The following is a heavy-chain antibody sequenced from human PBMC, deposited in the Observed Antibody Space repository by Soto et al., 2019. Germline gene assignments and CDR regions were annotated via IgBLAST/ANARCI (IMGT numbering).Heavy chain of an antibody. D-gene: IGHD6-19*01. CDR1: GFTFTSYA. CDR2: ISGSGARA. CDR3: AKMSEYGSGGWFDP. J-gene: IGHJ5*02. Sequence: PGGSLRLSCAASGFTFTSYAMSWVRQAPGKGLDWISVISGSGARAYYADSVKGRFTISRDNSKNTLYLQMNSLRAEDTAVYFCAKMSEYGSGGWFDPWGQGTLVTVSS. V-gene: IGHV3-23*01.